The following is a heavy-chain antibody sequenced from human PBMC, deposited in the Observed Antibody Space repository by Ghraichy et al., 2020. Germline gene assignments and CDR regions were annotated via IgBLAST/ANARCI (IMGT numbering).Heavy chain of an antibody. D-gene: IGHD3-10*01. Sequence: SETLSLTCTVSGDSISSSNYYWAWIRQPPGKGPEWIGNIYYTGGTTYNPSLKGRVTISIDTSKNQFSLQLRSVTAADTAVYYCARQEVMLRFGDLFDWFHPRGPGTLVIVSS. J-gene: IGHJ5*02. CDR1: GDSISSSNYY. CDR3: ARQEVMLRFGDLFDWFHP. CDR2: IYYTGGT. V-gene: IGHV4-39*01.